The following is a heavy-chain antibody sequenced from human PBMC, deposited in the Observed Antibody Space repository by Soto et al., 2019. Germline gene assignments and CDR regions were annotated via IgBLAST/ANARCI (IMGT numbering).Heavy chain of an antibody. D-gene: IGHD4-17*01. CDR1: GFTVSSYA. Sequence: GGSLRLSCAASGFTVSSYALSWVRQAPGKGLEWVSAISGGGVSTFYADSVKGRFTISRDNSGNTLYLQMNSLGAEDTAIYYCATRYGLNLYWGQGTLVTVSS. CDR3: ATRYGLNLY. CDR2: ISGGGVST. V-gene: IGHV3-23*01. J-gene: IGHJ4*02.